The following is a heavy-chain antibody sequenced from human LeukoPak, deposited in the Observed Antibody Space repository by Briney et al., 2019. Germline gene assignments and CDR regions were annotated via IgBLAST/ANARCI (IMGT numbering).Heavy chain of an antibody. Sequence: ASVKVSCKASGYTFTGYYMHWVRQAPGQGLEWMGIINPSGGSTSYAQKFQGRVTMTRDTSTSTVYMELSSLRSEDTAVYYCARVLGYCTNGVCYTTKNPFDYWGQGTLVTVSS. D-gene: IGHD2-8*01. CDR2: INPSGGST. CDR1: GYTFTGYY. CDR3: ARVLGYCTNGVCYTTKNPFDY. J-gene: IGHJ4*02. V-gene: IGHV1-46*01.